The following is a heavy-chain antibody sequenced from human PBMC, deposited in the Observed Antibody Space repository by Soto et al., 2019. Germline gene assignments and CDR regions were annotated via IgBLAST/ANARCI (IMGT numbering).Heavy chain of an antibody. CDR1: GFTFDDYA. V-gene: IGHV3-9*01. Sequence: EVQLVESGGGLVQPGRSLRLSCAASGFTFDDYAMHWVRQAPGKGLEWVSGISWNSGSIGYADSVKGRFTISRDNAKNSLYLQMNSLRADDTALYYCAKDNKLSGMWIQQGGGFDPWGQGTLVTVSS. CDR2: ISWNSGSI. J-gene: IGHJ5*02. CDR3: AKDNKLSGMWIQQGGGFDP. D-gene: IGHD5-18*01.